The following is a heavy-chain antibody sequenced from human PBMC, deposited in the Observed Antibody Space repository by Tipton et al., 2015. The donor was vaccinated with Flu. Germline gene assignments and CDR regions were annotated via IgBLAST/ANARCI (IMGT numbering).Heavy chain of an antibody. D-gene: IGHD6-13*01. CDR3: ARAVGGAAAL. CDR2: VDYSGDT. Sequence: TLSLTCTVSGDSIRGTIYKWGWIRQPPGKGLEWIANVDYSGDTYYNPSLKSRVTISLDTSENQFSLKLSAVTAADTAVYYCARAVGGAAALWGQGTMVTVSS. V-gene: IGHV4-39*01. CDR1: GDSIRGTIYK. J-gene: IGHJ3*01.